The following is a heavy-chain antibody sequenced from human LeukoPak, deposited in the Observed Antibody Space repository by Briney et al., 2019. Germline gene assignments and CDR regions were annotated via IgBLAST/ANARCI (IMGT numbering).Heavy chain of an antibody. Sequence: PSETLSLTCTVSGGSISSYYWSWIRQPPGKGLEWIGYIYYSGSTNYNPSLKSRVTISVDTSKNQFSLKLSSVTAADTAVYYCAKVVPAARTAFYFDYWGQGTLVTVSS. CDR1: GGSISSYY. D-gene: IGHD2-2*01. CDR2: IYYSGST. J-gene: IGHJ4*02. V-gene: IGHV4-59*12. CDR3: AKVVPAARTAFYFDY.